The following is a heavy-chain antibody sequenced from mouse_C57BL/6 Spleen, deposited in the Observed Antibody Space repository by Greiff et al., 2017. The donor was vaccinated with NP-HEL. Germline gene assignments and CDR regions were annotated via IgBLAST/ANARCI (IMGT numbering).Heavy chain of an antibody. V-gene: IGHV3-6*01. D-gene: IGHD2-3*01. Sequence: DVKLQESGPGLVKPSQSLSLTCSVTGYSITSGYYWNWIRQFPGNKLEWMGYISYDGSNNYNPSLKNRISITRDTSKNQFFLKLNSVTTEDTATYYCARADGYYGYFDVWGTGTTVTVSS. CDR2: ISYDGSN. J-gene: IGHJ1*03. CDR1: GYSITSGYY. CDR3: ARADGYYGYFDV.